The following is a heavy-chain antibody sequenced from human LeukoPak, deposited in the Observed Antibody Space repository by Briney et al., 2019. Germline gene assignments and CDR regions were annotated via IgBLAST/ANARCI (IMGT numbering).Heavy chain of an antibody. CDR3: ARGRAVAGTELVY. CDR2: IYSGGST. V-gene: IGHV3-53*01. Sequence: GGSLRLSCAASGFTVSSNYMSWVRQAPGKGLXXVSVIYSGGSTYYADSVKGRFTISRDNSKNTLYLQMNSLRAEDTAVYYCARGRAVAGTELVYWGQGTLVTVSS. J-gene: IGHJ4*02. D-gene: IGHD6-19*01. CDR1: GFTVSSNY.